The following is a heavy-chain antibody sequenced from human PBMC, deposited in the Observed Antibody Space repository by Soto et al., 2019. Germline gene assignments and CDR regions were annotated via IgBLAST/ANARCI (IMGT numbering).Heavy chain of an antibody. CDR1: GLKFGGYG. CDR3: ARESKSKGEWGDYAFDY. D-gene: IGHD4-17*01. V-gene: IGHV3-33*01. CDR2: IWYDGSNK. Sequence: PGGSLRLSCGAAGLKFGGYGVHWVRQDPGKGLEWVAVIWYDGSNKYYADSVKGRFTISRDNSKNTLYLQMNSLRAEDTAVYYCARESKSKGEWGDYAFDYWGQGTLVTVSS. J-gene: IGHJ4*02.